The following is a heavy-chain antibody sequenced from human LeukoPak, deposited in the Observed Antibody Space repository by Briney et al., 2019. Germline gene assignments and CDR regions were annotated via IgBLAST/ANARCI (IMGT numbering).Heavy chain of an antibody. V-gene: IGHV3-30-3*01. J-gene: IGHJ5*02. CDR1: GFTSSSYA. CDR2: ISYDGSNK. CDR3: ARADRNCSSTSCYDWFDP. Sequence: PGGSLRLSCAASGFTSSSYAMHWVRQAPGKGLEWVAVISYDGSNKYYADSVKGRFTISRDNSKNTLYLQMNSLRAEDTAVYYCARADRNCSSTSCYDWFDPWGQGTLVTVSS. D-gene: IGHD2-2*01.